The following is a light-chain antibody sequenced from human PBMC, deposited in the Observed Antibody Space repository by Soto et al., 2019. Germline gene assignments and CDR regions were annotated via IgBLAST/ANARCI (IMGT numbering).Light chain of an antibody. CDR3: QQANSFPLT. CDR1: QCISIW. Sequence: DIQLTQSPSFLSSSSGDRVVITFRAGQCISIWLAWYQQKPGKAPKLLIYAASSVQSGVSSRFSGSGSGTDFTLTISSLQPEDFATYYCQQANSFPLTFGGGTKVDI. CDR2: AAS. V-gene: IGKV1-12*01. J-gene: IGKJ4*01.